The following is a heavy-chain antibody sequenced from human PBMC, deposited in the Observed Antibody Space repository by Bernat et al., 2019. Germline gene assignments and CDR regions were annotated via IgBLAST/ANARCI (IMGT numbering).Heavy chain of an antibody. D-gene: IGHD6-19*01. CDR1: GFTFSSYW. J-gene: IGHJ4*02. CDR3: ASTYSSGWAFDY. Sequence: EVQLVESGGGLVQPGGSLRLSCAASGFTFSSYWMHWVRQAPGKGLVWVSRINSDGSSTSYADSVKGRFTISRDNAKNTQYLQMNSLRAEDTAVYYCASTYSSGWAFDYWGQGTLVTVSS. V-gene: IGHV3-74*02. CDR2: INSDGSST.